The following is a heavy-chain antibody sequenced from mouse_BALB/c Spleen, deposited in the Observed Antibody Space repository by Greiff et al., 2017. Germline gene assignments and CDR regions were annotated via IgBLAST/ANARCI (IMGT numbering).Heavy chain of an antibody. J-gene: IGHJ2*01. V-gene: IGHV1-63*02. CDR1: GYTFTNYW. CDR2: IYPGGGYT. Sequence: QVQLQHSGAELVRPGTSVKISCKASGYTFTNYWLGWVKQRPGHGLEWIGDIYPGGGYTNYNEKFKGKATLTADTSSSTAYMQLSSLTSEDSAVYFCARENYYGSSDYWGQGTTLTVSS. D-gene: IGHD1-1*01. CDR3: ARENYYGSSDY.